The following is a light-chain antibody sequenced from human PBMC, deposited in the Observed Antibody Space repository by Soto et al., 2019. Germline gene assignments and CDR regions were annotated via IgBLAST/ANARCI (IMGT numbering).Light chain of an antibody. CDR1: QTISSW. V-gene: IGKV1-5*03. J-gene: IGKJ1*01. Sequence: DIQMTQSPSTLSGSVGDRVTITCRASQTISSWLAWYQQKPGKAPRLQIYKASTLKSGVPSRFSGSGSGTEFTLTISSLQPDDFATYCCQHYDSYSEAFGQGTKVELK. CDR3: QHYDSYSEA. CDR2: KAS.